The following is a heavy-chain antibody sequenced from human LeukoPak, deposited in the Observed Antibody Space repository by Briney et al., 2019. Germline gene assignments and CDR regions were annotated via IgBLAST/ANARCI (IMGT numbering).Heavy chain of an antibody. CDR3: ARHRAYYDSSGYYYYFDY. CDR2: ISYSGST. Sequence: PSETLSLTCTVAGGSLSGYYWNWVRQPPGKGLEWIGYISYSGSTNYNPSLKSRVTISIDTSKNQFSLKVHSVTAADTPIYYCARHRAYYDSSGYYYYFDYWGQGTLVPVSS. V-gene: IGHV4-59*08. D-gene: IGHD3-22*01. J-gene: IGHJ4*02. CDR1: GGSLSGYY.